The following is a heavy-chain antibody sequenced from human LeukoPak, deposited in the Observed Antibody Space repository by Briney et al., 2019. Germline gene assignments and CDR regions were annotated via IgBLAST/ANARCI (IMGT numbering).Heavy chain of an antibody. J-gene: IGHJ4*02. V-gene: IGHV1-69*01. Sequence: GSSVKVSCKASGGTFSSYAISWVRQAPGQGLEWMGGIIPIFGTANYAQKFQGRVTITADESTSTAYMELSSLRSEDTAVYYCARDQNPDTTYYYDSSGYLQAPSFDYWGQGTLVTVSS. D-gene: IGHD3-22*01. CDR1: GGTFSSYA. CDR2: IIPIFGTA. CDR3: ARDQNPDTTYYYDSSGYLQAPSFDY.